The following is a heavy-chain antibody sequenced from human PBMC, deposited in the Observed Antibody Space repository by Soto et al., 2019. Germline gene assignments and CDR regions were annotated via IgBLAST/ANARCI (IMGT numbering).Heavy chain of an antibody. CDR3: ARDSGIQLWTPGY. CDR1: GGTFSSYA. V-gene: IGHV1-69*13. Sequence: SSVKVSCKASGGTFSSYAISWVRQAPGQGLEWMGGIIPIFGTANYAQKFQGRVTITADESTSTAYMELRSLRYDDTAVYYCARDSGIQLWTPGYWGQGTLVTVSS. CDR2: IIPIFGTA. J-gene: IGHJ4*02. D-gene: IGHD5-18*01.